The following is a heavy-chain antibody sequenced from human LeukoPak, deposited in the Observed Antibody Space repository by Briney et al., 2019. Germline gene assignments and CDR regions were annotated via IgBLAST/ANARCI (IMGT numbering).Heavy chain of an antibody. V-gene: IGHV3-23*01. CDR3: ASGRGIENSSPLDY. J-gene: IGHJ4*02. CDR1: GFTFRNYA. D-gene: IGHD6-6*01. CDR2: ISGSGGST. Sequence: PGGSLRLSCPASGFTFRNYAMSWVRQAPGKGLEWVSTISGSGGSTYYADSVKGRFTISRDNSKNTLYLQMNSLRDEDTAVYYCASGRGIENSSPLDYWGQGTLVTVSS.